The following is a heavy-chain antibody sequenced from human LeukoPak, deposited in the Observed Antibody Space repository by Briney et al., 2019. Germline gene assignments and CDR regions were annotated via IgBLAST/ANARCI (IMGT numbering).Heavy chain of an antibody. D-gene: IGHD2-21*02. Sequence: SSETLSLTCADSGGSFSGYYWSWIRQPPGKGLEWIGEVNHRGRTNYNPSLKSRVTISLDTSKNQFSLKLTSVTVADTAVYFCARGGIMKCGGDCPKLDYWGQGTLVTVSS. J-gene: IGHJ4*02. CDR3: ARGGIMKCGGDCPKLDY. V-gene: IGHV4-34*01. CDR1: GGSFSGYY. CDR2: VNHRGRT.